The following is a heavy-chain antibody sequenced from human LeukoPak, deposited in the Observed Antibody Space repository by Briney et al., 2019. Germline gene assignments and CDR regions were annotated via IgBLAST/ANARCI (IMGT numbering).Heavy chain of an antibody. CDR2: IYHSGST. CDR1: GGSISSGGYS. D-gene: IGHD3-16*02. V-gene: IGHV4-30-2*01. J-gene: IGHJ4*02. CDR3: ARSLSMAFGGVIVTPPDY. Sequence: SQTPSLTCAVSGGSISSGGYSWSWIRQPPGKGLEWIGYIYHSGSTYYNPSLKSRVTISADRSKNQFSLKLSSVTAADTAVYYCARSLSMAFGGVIVTPPDYWGQGTLVTVSS.